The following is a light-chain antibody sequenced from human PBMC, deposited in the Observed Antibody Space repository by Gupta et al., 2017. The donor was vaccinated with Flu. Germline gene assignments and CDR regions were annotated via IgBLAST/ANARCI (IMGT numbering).Light chain of an antibody. CDR2: EDS. V-gene: IGLV3-10*01. CDR1: ELARNY. J-gene: IGLJ3*02. CDR3: YSADSSGSSL. Sequence: QTARITCAGDELARNYVYWHQQKCGRARVLVISEDSKRPGGIPERFFGSSSAKTATFTVSGAQVDDEAYYYCYSADSSGSSLFGGGTKLTVL.